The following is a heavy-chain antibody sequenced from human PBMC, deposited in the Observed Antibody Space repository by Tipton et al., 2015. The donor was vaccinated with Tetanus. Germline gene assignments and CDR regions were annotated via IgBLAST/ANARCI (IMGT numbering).Heavy chain of an antibody. CDR1: GYTFTGYY. V-gene: IGHV1-2*02. CDR3: ARDRGDYIYYGMDV. CDR2: IDPNSGGT. Sequence: QVQLVQSGAEVKKPGASVKVSCKASGYTFTGYYMYWVRQAPGQGLEWMGLIDPNSGGTVYAQKFQGRVTMTRETSISTAYMELRSLRSDDTAVYYCARDRGDYIYYGMDVWGPGTTVTVS. D-gene: IGHD3-22*01. J-gene: IGHJ6*02.